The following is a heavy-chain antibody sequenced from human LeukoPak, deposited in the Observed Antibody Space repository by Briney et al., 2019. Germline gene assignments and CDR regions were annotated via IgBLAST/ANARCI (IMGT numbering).Heavy chain of an antibody. D-gene: IGHD6-13*01. CDR1: GFTFSSYW. CDR2: IKQDGSEK. CDR3: ARDSLVSRGYSSSWYSI. Sequence: GGSLRLSCAASGFTFSSYWMSWVRQAPGKGLEWVANIKQDGSEKYYVDSVKGRFTISRDNAKNSLYLQMNSLRAEDTAVYYCARDSLVSRGYSSSWYSIWGQGTLVTVSS. V-gene: IGHV3-7*01. J-gene: IGHJ4*02.